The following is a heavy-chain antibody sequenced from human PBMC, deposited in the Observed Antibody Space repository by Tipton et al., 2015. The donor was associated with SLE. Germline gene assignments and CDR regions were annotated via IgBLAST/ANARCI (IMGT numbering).Heavy chain of an antibody. Sequence: PGLVKPSETLSLTCTVSGGFISSDTHYWGWIRQPPGKGLEWIGVIFYSGGTDHNPSLKSRVTISVDTSNNRFSLNLSSVTAADTTVYYCARQEGIVAPVDYWGQGTLVTVSS. V-gene: IGHV4-39*01. J-gene: IGHJ4*02. CDR2: IFYSGGT. CDR3: ARQEGIVAPVDY. D-gene: IGHD2-2*01. CDR1: GGFISSDTHY.